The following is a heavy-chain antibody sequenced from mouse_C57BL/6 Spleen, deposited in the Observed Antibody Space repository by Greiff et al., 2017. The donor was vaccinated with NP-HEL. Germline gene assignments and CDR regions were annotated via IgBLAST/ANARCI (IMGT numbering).Heavy chain of an antibody. Sequence: EVKLMESEGGLVQPGSSMKLSCTASGFTFSDYYMAWVRQVPEKGLEWVANINYDGSSTYYLDSLKSRFIISRDNAKNILYLQMSSLKSEDTATYYCARDRRPYAMDYWGQGTSVTVSS. CDR2: INYDGSST. V-gene: IGHV5-16*01. J-gene: IGHJ4*01. CDR1: GFTFSDYY. CDR3: ARDRRPYAMDY.